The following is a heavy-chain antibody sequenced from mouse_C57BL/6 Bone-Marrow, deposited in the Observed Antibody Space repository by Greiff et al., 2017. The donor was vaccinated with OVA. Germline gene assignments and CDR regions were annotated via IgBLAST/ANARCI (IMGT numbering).Heavy chain of an antibody. CDR3: ARSSHYYGSSYVDFDV. CDR2: IYPGDGDT. J-gene: IGHJ1*03. Sequence: VQLQQSGPELVKPGASVKISCKASGYAFSSSWMNWVKQRPGKGLEWIGRIYPGDGDTNYNGKFKGKATLTADHSSSTAYMQLSSLTSEDSAVYFCARSSHYYGSSYVDFDVWGTGTTVTVSS. V-gene: IGHV1-82*01. CDR1: GYAFSSSW. D-gene: IGHD1-1*01.